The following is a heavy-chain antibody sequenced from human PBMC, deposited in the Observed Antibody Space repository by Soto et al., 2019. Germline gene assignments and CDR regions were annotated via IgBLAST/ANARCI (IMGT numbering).Heavy chain of an antibody. CDR3: ARDIASSGWVSDYYGMDV. J-gene: IGHJ6*02. D-gene: IGHD6-19*01. CDR2: ISYDGSNK. CDR1: GFTFSSYA. Sequence: QVQLVESGGGVVQPGRSLRLSCAASGFTFSSYAMHWVRQAPGKGLEWVAVISYDGSNKYYADSVKGRFTISRDNSKNTXLLQMNSLRAEDTAVYYCARDIASSGWVSDYYGMDVWGQGTTVTVSS. V-gene: IGHV3-30-3*01.